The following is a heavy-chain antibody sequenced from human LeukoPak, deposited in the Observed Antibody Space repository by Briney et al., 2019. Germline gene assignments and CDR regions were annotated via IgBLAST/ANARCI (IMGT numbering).Heavy chain of an antibody. CDR1: GGSISSSSYY. D-gene: IGHD2-15*01. CDR2: IYYSGST. V-gene: IGHV4-39*07. CDR3: ARAGYCSGVSCYSAVPGKY. Sequence: SETLSLTCSVSGGSISSSSYYWGWIRQPPGKGLEWIGSIYYSGSTYYNPSLKSRVIILVDTSKNQFSLQLGSVTPTDTAVYYCARAGYCSGVSCYSAVPGKYWGQGALVTVSS. J-gene: IGHJ4*02.